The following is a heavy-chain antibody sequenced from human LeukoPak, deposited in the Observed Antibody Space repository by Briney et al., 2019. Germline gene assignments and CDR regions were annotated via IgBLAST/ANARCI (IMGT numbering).Heavy chain of an antibody. D-gene: IGHD2-15*01. CDR3: ARDRAGSIVVAFDP. CDR2: IYTSGRT. Sequence: PSETLSLTCTVSGVSISSYYWSWIRQPAGKGLEWIGRIYTSGRTNYNPSLKSRVTMSVDASKNQFSLKLSSVTAADTAVYYCARDRAGSIVVAFDPWGQGTLVTVSS. CDR1: GVSISSYY. J-gene: IGHJ5*02. V-gene: IGHV4-4*07.